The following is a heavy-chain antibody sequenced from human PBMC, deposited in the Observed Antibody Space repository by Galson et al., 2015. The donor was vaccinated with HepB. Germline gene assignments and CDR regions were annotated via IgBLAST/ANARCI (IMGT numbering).Heavy chain of an antibody. CDR3: ARDLAYDASYYFDY. V-gene: IGHV1-69*13. CDR2: TLPRFSKP. CDR1: GGIFSGYG. J-gene: IGHJ4*02. D-gene: IGHD4/OR15-4a*01. Sequence: SVKVSCKASGGIFSGYGVTWVRQAPGQGLEWMGGTLPRFSKPIYARKFAGRISITADEATSTAYMELRSLTSDDTAMYYCARDLAYDASYYFDYWGQGTLVTVSS.